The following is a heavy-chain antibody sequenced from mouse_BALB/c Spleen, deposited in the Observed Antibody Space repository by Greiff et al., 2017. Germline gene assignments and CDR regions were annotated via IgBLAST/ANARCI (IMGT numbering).Heavy chain of an antibody. CDR2: ISYSGST. Sequence: EVHLVESGPSLVKPSQTLSLTCSVTGDSITSGYWNWIRKFPGNKLEYMGYISYSGSTYYNPSLKSRISITRDTSKNQYYLQLNSVTTEDTATYYCARGAYGNYVHWYFDVWGAGTTVTVSS. J-gene: IGHJ1*01. D-gene: IGHD2-1*01. V-gene: IGHV3-8*02. CDR3: ARGAYGNYVHWYFDV. CDR1: GDSITSGY.